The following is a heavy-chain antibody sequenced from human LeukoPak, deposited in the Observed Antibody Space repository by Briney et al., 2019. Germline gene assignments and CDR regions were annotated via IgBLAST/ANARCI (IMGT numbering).Heavy chain of an antibody. Sequence: PGGSLRLSCAASGFTFSGSAMHWVRQASGKGLEWVGRIRSKANSYATEYAASVKGRFTISRDDSKNTAYLQMNSLKTEDTAVYYCTSRYCNRTNCYAFDYYYYMDVWGKGITVTVSS. D-gene: IGHD2-2*01. V-gene: IGHV3-73*01. J-gene: IGHJ6*03. CDR1: GFTFSGSA. CDR2: IRSKANSYAT. CDR3: TSRYCNRTNCYAFDYYYYMDV.